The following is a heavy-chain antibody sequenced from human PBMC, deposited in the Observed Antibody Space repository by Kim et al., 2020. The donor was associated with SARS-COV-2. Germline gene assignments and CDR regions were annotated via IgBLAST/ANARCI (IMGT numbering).Heavy chain of an antibody. Sequence: SETLSLTCTVSGGSISSSSYYWGWIRQPPGKGLEWIGSIYYSGSTYYNPSLKSRVPISVDTSKNQLSLKLSSVTAADTAVYYCARLGWGGLGMATTSTPDYWGQGTLVTVSS. D-gene: IGHD3-16*01. CDR3: ARLGWGGLGMATTSTPDY. V-gene: IGHV4-39*01. J-gene: IGHJ4*02. CDR1: GGSISSSSYY. CDR2: IYYSGST.